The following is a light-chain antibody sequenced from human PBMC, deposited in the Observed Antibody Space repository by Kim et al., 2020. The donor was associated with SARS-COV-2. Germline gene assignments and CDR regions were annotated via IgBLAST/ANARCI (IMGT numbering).Light chain of an antibody. Sequence: GERVTLSCRASENVNSDVAWYRQSPGQPPKLLVYRTSIRASGVAPRFSGSGSGTEFALTIGSVQPEDFAVYYCHKYSTWPRTFGRGTKVDIK. CDR2: RTS. CDR3: HKYSTWPRT. J-gene: IGKJ1*01. V-gene: IGKV3-15*01. CDR1: ENVNSD.